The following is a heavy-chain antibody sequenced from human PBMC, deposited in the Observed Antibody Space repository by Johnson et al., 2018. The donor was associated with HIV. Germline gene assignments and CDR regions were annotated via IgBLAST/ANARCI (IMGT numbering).Heavy chain of an antibody. J-gene: IGHJ3*02. CDR2: ISYDGSNK. Sequence: QLLESGGGVVQPGRSLRLSCAASGFTFSSYAMHWVRQAPGKGLEWVAVISYDGSNKYYADSVKGRFTISRDNSKNTLYLQMNSLRAEDTAVYYCAKDSGYYDSSGYGAFDIWGQGTMVTVSS. V-gene: IGHV3-30-3*01. D-gene: IGHD3-22*01. CDR3: AKDSGYYDSSGYGAFDI. CDR1: GFTFSSYA.